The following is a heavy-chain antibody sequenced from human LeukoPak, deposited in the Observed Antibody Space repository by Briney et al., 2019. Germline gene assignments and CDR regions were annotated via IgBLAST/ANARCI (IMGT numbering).Heavy chain of an antibody. V-gene: IGHV3-43D*03. D-gene: IGHD3-10*01. CDR2: ISWDGGST. CDR1: GFTFDDYA. CDR3: ATRSGSYYKDNYYYGMDV. J-gene: IGHJ6*02. Sequence: GGSLRLSCAASGFTFDDYAMHWGRQAPGKGLEWVSLISWDGGSTYYADSVKGRFTISRDNSKNSLYLQMNSLRAEDTALYYCATRSGSYYKDNYYYGMDVWGQGTTVTVSS.